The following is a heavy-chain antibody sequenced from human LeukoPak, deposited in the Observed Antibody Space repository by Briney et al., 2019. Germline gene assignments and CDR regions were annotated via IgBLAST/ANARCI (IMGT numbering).Heavy chain of an antibody. CDR1: GYTFTYYA. Sequence: ASVKVSCKASGYTFTYYAITWVRQASGQGPEWMGWINTKSGDAKYNQAFQGRVTMTRDTSISTAYMELDRLRSDDTAMYYCARGEYSNGYPYRLDSWGQGTLVTVSS. V-gene: IGHV1-2*02. J-gene: IGHJ4*02. D-gene: IGHD3-16*01. CDR3: ARGEYSNGYPYRLDS. CDR2: INTKSGDA.